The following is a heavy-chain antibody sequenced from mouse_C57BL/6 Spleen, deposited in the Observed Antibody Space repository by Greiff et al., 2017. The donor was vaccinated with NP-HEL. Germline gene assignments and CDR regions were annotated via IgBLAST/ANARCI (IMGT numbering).Heavy chain of an antibody. V-gene: IGHV1-81*01. CDR2: IYPRSGNT. D-gene: IGHD1-1*01. Sequence: VQLQESGAELARPGASVKLSCKASGYTFTSYGISWVKQRTGQGLEWIGEIYPRSGNTYYNEKFKGKATLTADKSSSTAYMELRSLTSEDSAVYFCARRDYYCSSSAWFAYWGQGTLVTVSA. CDR1: GYTFTSYG. CDR3: ARRDYYCSSSAWFAY. J-gene: IGHJ3*01.